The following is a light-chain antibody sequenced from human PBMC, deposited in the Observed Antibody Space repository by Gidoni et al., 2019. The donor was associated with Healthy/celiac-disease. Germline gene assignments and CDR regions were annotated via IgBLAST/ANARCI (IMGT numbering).Light chain of an antibody. J-gene: IGKJ5*01. V-gene: IGKV3-20*01. CDR1: QSVSSSY. Sequence: EIVLTQSPGTLSLSPGERATLSCRASQSVSSSYLAWYQQKPGQAPRLLIYGASSRATGIPDRFSGSGSGTDFTLTISRLEPEDFAVYYCQQYGSSPYLPHLTFGQGTRLEIK. CDR3: QQYGSSPYLPHLT. CDR2: GAS.